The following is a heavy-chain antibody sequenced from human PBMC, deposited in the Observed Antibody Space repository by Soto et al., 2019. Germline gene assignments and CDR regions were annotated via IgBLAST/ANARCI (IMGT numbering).Heavy chain of an antibody. CDR3: ARDRLIAVTGLLHY. D-gene: IGHD6-19*01. CDR1: GYPFTSYG. V-gene: IGHV1-18*01. CDR2: ISAYNGKT. Sequence: QVQLVQSGAEVKKPGASVKVSCKTSGYPFTSYGINWVRQAPGQGPEWMGWISAYNGKTSYTQKFQGRFTMTTDTSTRTAYMELRSLRSDDTAVYYCARDRLIAVTGLLHYWGQGTLVTVSS. J-gene: IGHJ4*02.